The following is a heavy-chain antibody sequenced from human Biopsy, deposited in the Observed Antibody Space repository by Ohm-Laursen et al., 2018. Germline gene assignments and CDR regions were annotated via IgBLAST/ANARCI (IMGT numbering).Heavy chain of an antibody. CDR2: ITSGGSTT. D-gene: IGHD2-15*01. CDR3: ARDVGGFYSYAMDV. CDR1: GFTFSDYY. J-gene: IGHJ6*02. Sequence: GSLRLSCAASGFTFSDYYMSWIRQAPGKGLEWVSYITSGGSTTDYADSVKGRFTISRDNAKSSLFLQMNSLRAEDTAVYYCARDVGGFYSYAMDVWGQGTTVTVSS. V-gene: IGHV3-11*01.